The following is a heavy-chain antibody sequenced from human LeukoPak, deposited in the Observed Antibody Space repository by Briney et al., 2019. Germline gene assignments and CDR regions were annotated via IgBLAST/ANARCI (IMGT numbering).Heavy chain of an antibody. D-gene: IGHD6-13*01. CDR2: ISSSSYK. CDR1: GFTLSTYS. CDR3: AGYNWFDP. Sequence: GGSLRLSRAASGFTLSTYSMNWVRQAPGKGLEWVSSISSSSYKYYADSVKGRFTISRDNAKNSLYLQLNSLRAEDTAVYYCAGYNWFDPWGQGTLVTVSS. V-gene: IGHV3-21*01. J-gene: IGHJ5*02.